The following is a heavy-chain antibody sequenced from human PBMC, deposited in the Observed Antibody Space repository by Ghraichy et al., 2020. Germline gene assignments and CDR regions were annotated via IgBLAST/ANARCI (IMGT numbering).Heavy chain of an antibody. J-gene: IGHJ6*02. V-gene: IGHV3-20*04. CDR2: INWNGGST. CDR1: GFTFDDYG. D-gene: IGHD2-15*01. CDR3: ARDLGYCSGGSSYCYWDYYYYYGMDV. Sequence: GGSLRLSCAASGFTFDDYGMSWVRQAPGKGLEWVSGINWNGGSTGYADSVKGRFTISRDNAKNSLYLQMNSLRAEDTALYYCARDLGYCSGGSSYCYWDYYYYYGMDVWGQGTTVTVSS.